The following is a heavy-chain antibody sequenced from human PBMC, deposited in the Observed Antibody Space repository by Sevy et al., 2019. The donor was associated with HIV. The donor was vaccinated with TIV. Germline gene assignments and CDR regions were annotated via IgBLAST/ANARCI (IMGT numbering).Heavy chain of an antibody. V-gene: IGHV3-74*01. Sequence: GGSLRLSCAASGFTFSSHWMQWVRRAPGKGLVWVSRLNYDGSDTNYADSVKGRFTISRDNAKSTLYLQMNSLRAEDTALYYCARSKVGVGDAFDIWGQGTMVTVSS. D-gene: IGHD3-16*01. CDR3: ARSKVGVGDAFDI. CDR2: LNYDGSDT. J-gene: IGHJ3*02. CDR1: GFTFSSHW.